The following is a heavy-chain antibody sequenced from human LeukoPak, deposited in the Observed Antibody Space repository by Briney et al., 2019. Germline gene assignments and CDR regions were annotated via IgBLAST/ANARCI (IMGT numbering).Heavy chain of an antibody. CDR2: IKSKTDGGTT. J-gene: IGHJ6*02. CDR3: TTDQYYGSELVSMDV. V-gene: IGHV3-15*01. CDR1: GFTFRNAW. Sequence: GGSLRLSCAASGFTFRNAWMSWVRQAPGKGLEWVGRIKSKTDGGTTDYAAPVKGRFTISRDDSKNTLYLQMNSLKAEDTAVYYCTTDQYYGSELVSMDVWGQGTTVTVSS. D-gene: IGHD3-10*01.